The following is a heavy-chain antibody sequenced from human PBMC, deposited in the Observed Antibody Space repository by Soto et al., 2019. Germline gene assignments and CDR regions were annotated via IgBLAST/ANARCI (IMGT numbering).Heavy chain of an antibody. CDR1: GSSISNGYY. CDR3: ARGSGAYYYGSGSYYKPPGYFDY. J-gene: IGHJ4*02. V-gene: IGHV4-38-2*01. Sequence: SETLSLTFAVSGSSISNGYYWGWVRQPPGKGLEWIGSIHHSGSTLYNPSLKSRVTISVDTSKNQFSLKLSSVTAADTAVYYCARGSGAYYYGSGSYYKPPGYFDYWGQGTLVTVSS. CDR2: IHHSGST. D-gene: IGHD3-10*01.